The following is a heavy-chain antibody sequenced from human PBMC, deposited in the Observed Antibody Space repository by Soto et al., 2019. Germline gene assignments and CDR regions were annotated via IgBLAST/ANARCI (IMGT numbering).Heavy chain of an antibody. Sequence: PSETLSLTCAVYGGSFSGSYWSWIRQPPGKGLEWIGEINHSGSTNYNPPLKSRVTISVDTSKNQFSLKLSSVTAAATALYYWASKNGQDLSGAERHPFDIWGQGTMVTVSS. CDR3: ASKNGQDLSGAERHPFDI. V-gene: IGHV4-34*01. D-gene: IGHD7-27*01. J-gene: IGHJ3*02. CDR1: GGSFSGSY. CDR2: INHSGST.